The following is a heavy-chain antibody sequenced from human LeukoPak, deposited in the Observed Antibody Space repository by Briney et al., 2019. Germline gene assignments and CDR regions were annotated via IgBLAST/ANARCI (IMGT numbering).Heavy chain of an antibody. CDR1: GYTFTSYG. CDR3: ARDGLWFGELFAEYFQH. J-gene: IGHJ1*01. CDR2: ISAYNGNT. D-gene: IGHD3-10*01. Sequence: ASVKVSCKASGYTFTSYGISWVRQAPGQGLEWMGWISAYNGNTNYAQKLQGRVTMTTDTSTSTAYMELRSLRSDDTAVYYCARDGLWFGELFAEYFQHWGQGTLVTVSS. V-gene: IGHV1-18*01.